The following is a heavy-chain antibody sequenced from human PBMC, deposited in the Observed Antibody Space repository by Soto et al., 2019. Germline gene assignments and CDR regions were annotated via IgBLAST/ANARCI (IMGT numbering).Heavy chain of an antibody. CDR3: ARPFLGSGYSTEFRDGVDV. V-gene: IGHV4-59*01. Sequence: SETLSLTCTVSGGSIDSFYWSWIRQFPGKGLEWIGYIYYSGSTTNYNPSLKSRATLSVDTSKNQFSLKLSSMTAADTAVYYCARPFLGSGYSTEFRDGVDVWRPGTRVTVAS. D-gene: IGHD3-3*01. CDR2: IYYSGSTT. CDR1: GGSIDSFY. J-gene: IGHJ6*02.